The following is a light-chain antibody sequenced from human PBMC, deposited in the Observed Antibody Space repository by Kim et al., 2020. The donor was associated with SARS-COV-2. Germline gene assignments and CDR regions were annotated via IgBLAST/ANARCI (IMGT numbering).Light chain of an antibody. Sequence: VTISRTGSSSNIGAGYDVHWYQQLPGTAPKLLIYGNSNRPSGVPDRFSGSKSGTSASLAITGLQAEDEADYYCQSYDSSLSGPRVFGTGTKVTVL. CDR3: QSYDSSLSGPRV. V-gene: IGLV1-40*01. J-gene: IGLJ1*01. CDR1: SSNIGAGYD. CDR2: GNS.